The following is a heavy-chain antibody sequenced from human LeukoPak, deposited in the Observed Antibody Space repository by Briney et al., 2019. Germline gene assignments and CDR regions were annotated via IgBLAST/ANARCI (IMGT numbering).Heavy chain of an antibody. Sequence: PGRSLRLSCAASGFTFSSYGMHWVRQAPGKGQEWVAVIWYDGSNKYYTDSVKGRFTISRDNSKNTLCLQMNSLRAEDTAVYYCARGQYSPDYWGQGTLVTVSS. D-gene: IGHD2-15*01. CDR2: IWYDGSNK. V-gene: IGHV3-33*01. CDR3: ARGQYSPDY. CDR1: GFTFSSYG. J-gene: IGHJ4*02.